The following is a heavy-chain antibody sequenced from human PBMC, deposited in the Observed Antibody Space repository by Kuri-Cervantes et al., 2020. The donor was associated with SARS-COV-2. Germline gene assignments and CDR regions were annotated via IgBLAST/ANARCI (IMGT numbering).Heavy chain of an antibody. CDR2: ISYERSNK. Sequence: GGSLRLSCAVSGLSINNYDMHWVRQAQGKGPEWVAVISYERSNKHYSDSVKGRFTISRDNSKSMVYLQINSLRPEDTATYYCAKSRGPFSLSVSLSVLDPWGRGTLVTVSS. J-gene: IGHJ5*02. V-gene: IGHV3-30*18. CDR3: AKSRGPFSLSVSLSVLDP. D-gene: IGHD2/OR15-2a*01. CDR1: GLSINNYD.